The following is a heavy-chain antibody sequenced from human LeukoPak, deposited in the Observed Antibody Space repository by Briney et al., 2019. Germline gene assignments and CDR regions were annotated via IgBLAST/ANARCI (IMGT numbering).Heavy chain of an antibody. J-gene: IGHJ6*03. Sequence: GGSLRLSCAASGFTLSSYSMNWVRKAPGKGLEWLSYITSSSSTMYYADSVKGRFTISRDNAKNSLYLQMNSLRAEDTAVYYCAREGYYGSGLYYYYYMDVWGKGTTVTVSS. D-gene: IGHD3-10*01. CDR3: AREGYYGSGLYYYYYMDV. CDR1: GFTLSSYS. CDR2: ITSSSSTM. V-gene: IGHV3-48*01.